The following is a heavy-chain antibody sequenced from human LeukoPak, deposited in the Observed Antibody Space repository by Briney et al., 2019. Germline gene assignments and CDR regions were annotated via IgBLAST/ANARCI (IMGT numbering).Heavy chain of an antibody. CDR2: IYYSGST. J-gene: IGHJ6*03. CDR1: GGSFSGYY. Sequence: SETLSLTCAVYGGSFSGYYWSWIRQPPGKGLEWIGYIYYSGSTNYNPSLKSRVTISVDTSKNQFSLKLSSVTAADTAVYYCARGGRYYGSGVYYYYYYMDVWGKGTTVTVSS. V-gene: IGHV4-59*01. CDR3: ARGGRYYGSGVYYYYYYMDV. D-gene: IGHD3-10*01.